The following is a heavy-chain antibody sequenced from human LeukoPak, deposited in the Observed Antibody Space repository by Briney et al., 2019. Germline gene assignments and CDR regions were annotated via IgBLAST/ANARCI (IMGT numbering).Heavy chain of an antibody. Sequence: GGSLRLSCEASGFTFNTYSMNWARQAPGKGLEWVSSIDSSGGYMFYVDSVKGRFIISRDNAKDSLYLQMNSLRVEDTAVYYCLRGNRRDYWGQGTLVTVSS. V-gene: IGHV3-21*06. CDR3: LRGNRRDY. CDR1: GFTFNTYS. J-gene: IGHJ4*02. CDR2: IDSSGGYM.